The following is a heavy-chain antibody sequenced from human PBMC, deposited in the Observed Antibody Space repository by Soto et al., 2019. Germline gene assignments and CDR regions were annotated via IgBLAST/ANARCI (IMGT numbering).Heavy chain of an antibody. Sequence: GGSLRLSCAASGFTFSSYAMHWVRQAPGKGLEWVAVISYDGSNKYYADSVKGRFTISRDNSKNTLYLQMNSLRAEDTAVYYCARDSYSSSWKQYYYYYYGMDVWGQGTTVTVSS. V-gene: IGHV3-30-3*01. CDR2: ISYDGSNK. CDR3: ARDSYSSSWKQYYYYYYGMDV. CDR1: GFTFSSYA. J-gene: IGHJ6*02. D-gene: IGHD6-13*01.